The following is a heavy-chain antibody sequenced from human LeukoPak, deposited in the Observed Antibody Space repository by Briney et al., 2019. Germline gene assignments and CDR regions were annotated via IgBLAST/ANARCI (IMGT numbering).Heavy chain of an antibody. V-gene: IGHV4-59*01. Sequence: SETLSLTCTVSDGSMSPYYWSWIRQSPGKGLEWIAYIFYNGNTKYNPSLWSRVTISIDTSRNQVFLNLNSVTAADTAVYYCARHPYSSAIGYWGQGTLVTVSS. CDR1: DGSMSPYY. CDR2: IFYNGNT. J-gene: IGHJ4*02. D-gene: IGHD6-19*01. CDR3: ARHPYSSAIGY.